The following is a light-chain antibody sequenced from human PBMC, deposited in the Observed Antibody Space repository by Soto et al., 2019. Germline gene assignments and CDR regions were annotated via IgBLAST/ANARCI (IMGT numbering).Light chain of an antibody. V-gene: IGKV3-15*01. CDR3: QQYNNWPRT. J-gene: IGKJ1*01. CDR1: QSVTTN. CDR2: GAS. Sequence: DIVMTQSPATLSVSPGGRVTLSCRASQSVTTNLAWYQQRPGQAPRLLIYGASTRATGIPARFSGSGSGTEFTLTISSLQSEDFAVYYCQQYNNWPRTFGQGTKVDIK.